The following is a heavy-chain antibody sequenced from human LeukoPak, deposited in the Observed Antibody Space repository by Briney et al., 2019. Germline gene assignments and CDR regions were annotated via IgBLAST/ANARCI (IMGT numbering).Heavy chain of an antibody. D-gene: IGHD5-18*01. J-gene: IGHJ4*02. Sequence: GGSLRLSCAASGVTFENDWMSWVRQAPGKGPEWVANIKQDGSVEHYLDSVKGRFTISRDNAKNSLILQMNSLRAEDTAVYYCARWAGVTDYWGEGTLVTVSS. CDR2: IKQDGSVE. CDR3: ARWAGVTDY. CDR1: GVTFENDW. V-gene: IGHV3-7*01.